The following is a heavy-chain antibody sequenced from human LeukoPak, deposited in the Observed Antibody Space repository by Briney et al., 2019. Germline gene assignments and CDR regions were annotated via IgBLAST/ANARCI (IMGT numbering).Heavy chain of an antibody. CDR2: IYASGST. D-gene: IGHD3-16*01. CDR1: GGSISSYY. V-gene: IGHV4-4*07. Sequence: PSETLSLTCTVSGGSISSYYWSWIRQPAGKGLEWIGRIYASGSTNYNPSLKSRVTMSVDTSKNLFALKLSSVTAADTAVYYCARQGVAPAIDYWGQGTLVTVSS. J-gene: IGHJ4*02. CDR3: ARQGVAPAIDY.